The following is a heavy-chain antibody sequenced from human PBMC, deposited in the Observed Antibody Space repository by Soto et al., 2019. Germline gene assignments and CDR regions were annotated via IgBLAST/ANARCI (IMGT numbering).Heavy chain of an antibody. CDR2: IYYSGST. Sequence: QVQLQESGPGLVKPSETLSLTCTVSGGSISSYYWSWIRQPPGKGLEWIGYIYYSGSTNYNPSLKTRVTRSVATSKNQFSLKLSSVTAADTAVYYCARDQVPAALLGWFGPWGQGTLVTVSS. V-gene: IGHV4-59*01. D-gene: IGHD2-2*01. CDR3: ARDQVPAALLGWFGP. J-gene: IGHJ5*02. CDR1: GGSISSYY.